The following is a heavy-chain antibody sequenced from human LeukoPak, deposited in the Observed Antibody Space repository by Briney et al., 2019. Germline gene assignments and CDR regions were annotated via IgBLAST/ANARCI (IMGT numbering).Heavy chain of an antibody. J-gene: IGHJ5*02. CDR3: ATLSGIAAAGKENWFDP. Sequence: NLGESLKISCKGSGYSFTSYWIGWVRQMPGKGLESMGIIYPGDSDTRYSPSFQGQVTISADKSISTAYLQWSSLKASDTAMYYCATLSGIAAAGKENWFDPWGQGTLVTVSS. CDR2: IYPGDSDT. CDR1: GYSFTSYW. V-gene: IGHV5-51*01. D-gene: IGHD6-13*01.